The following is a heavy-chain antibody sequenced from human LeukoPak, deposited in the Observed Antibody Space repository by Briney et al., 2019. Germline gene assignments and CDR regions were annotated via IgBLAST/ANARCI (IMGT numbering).Heavy chain of an antibody. J-gene: IGHJ4*02. CDR1: GGSISSYY. CDR2: IYTSGST. CDR3: ARTMIGHFDY. V-gene: IGHV4-4*09. D-gene: IGHD3-10*02. Sequence: SETLSLTCTVSGGSISSYYWSWIRQPPGKGLEWIGYIYTSGSTNYNPSLKSRVTMSVDTSKNQFSLKLSSVTAADTAVYYCARTMIGHFDYWGQGTLVTVSS.